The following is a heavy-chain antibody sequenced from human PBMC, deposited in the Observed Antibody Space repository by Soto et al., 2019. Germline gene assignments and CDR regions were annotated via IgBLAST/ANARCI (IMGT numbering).Heavy chain of an antibody. J-gene: IGHJ4*02. CDR1: GKSFDNFA. CDR2: INVGDDKT. V-gene: IGHV1-3*01. Sequence: QVQLVQSGAEVKKPGASVRLSCKVSGKSFDNFAVHWVRQTPGQRPEWMGRINVGDDKTKYSEKFQGRVIVSYDTAATTDYMELRALSSDDTAVYYCARAKYDYIWGSYHPFDQWAQGAQVTVAS. D-gene: IGHD3-16*02. CDR3: ARAKYDYIWGSYHPFDQ.